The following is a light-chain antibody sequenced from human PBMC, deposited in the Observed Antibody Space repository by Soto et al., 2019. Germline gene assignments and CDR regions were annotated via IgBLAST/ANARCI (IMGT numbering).Light chain of an antibody. J-gene: IGKJ1*01. CDR3: QQYYSAPT. CDR2: WAS. Sequence: DIVMTQSPDSLAVSLGERATINCKSSQSVLYSSNNKNYLAWYQQKPGQPPKLLIYWASTRESGVPDRFNGGGSGTDFTLTISSLQAEDVAVYSCQQYYSAPTFGQGTKVDI. CDR1: QSVLYSSNNKNY. V-gene: IGKV4-1*01.